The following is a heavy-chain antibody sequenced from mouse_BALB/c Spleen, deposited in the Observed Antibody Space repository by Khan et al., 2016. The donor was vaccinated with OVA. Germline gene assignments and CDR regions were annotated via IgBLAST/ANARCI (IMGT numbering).Heavy chain of an antibody. CDR1: GDSITSGY. V-gene: IGHV3-8*02. D-gene: IGHD2-14*01. CDR2: MIYSGNT. CDR3: ARSTDRYAFAY. J-gene: IGHJ3*01. Sequence: MQLEESGPSLVKPSQTLSLTCSVTGDSITSGYWSWIRKFPGNKLEYMGYMIYSGNTYYNPSLKSRISITRHTSKNQYSLQLNSVTTEDTSTYYCARSTDRYAFAYWGQGTLVTVSA.